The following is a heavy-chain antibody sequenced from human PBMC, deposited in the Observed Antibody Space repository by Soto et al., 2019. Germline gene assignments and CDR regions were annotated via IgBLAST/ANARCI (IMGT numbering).Heavy chain of an antibody. CDR3: ARYDSSGYYYTFDY. CDR2: IIPIFGTA. V-gene: IGHV1-69*06. Sequence: SLKLSCKXSGANFSSYAISWVRQAPGQGLEWMGGIIPIFGTANYAQKFQGRVTITADKYTSTAYMELSRLRSEDTAVYYCARYDSSGYYYTFDYWGQGTLVTVSS. CDR1: GANFSSYA. J-gene: IGHJ4*02. D-gene: IGHD3-22*01.